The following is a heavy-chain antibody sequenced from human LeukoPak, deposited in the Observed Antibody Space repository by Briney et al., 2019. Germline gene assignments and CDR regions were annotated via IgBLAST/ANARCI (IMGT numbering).Heavy chain of an antibody. D-gene: IGHD6-6*01. CDR1: ALTVSSNY. CDR2: IYSDAST. Sequence: GGSLRLSRSASALTVSSNYIGSVRQAPGKGLEGVSFIYSDASTYYADSVKGRFTISRDNSKNTMFLQMNSLTAKETAVYYCARVLGDRHFDYWGQGTLVTVSS. J-gene: IGHJ4*02. CDR3: ARVLGDRHFDY. V-gene: IGHV3-66*01.